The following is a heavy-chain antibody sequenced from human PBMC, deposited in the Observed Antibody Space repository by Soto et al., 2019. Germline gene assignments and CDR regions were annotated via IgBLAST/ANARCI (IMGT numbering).Heavy chain of an antibody. CDR2: ISSSSSYI. V-gene: IGHV3-21*01. Sequence: GGSLRLSCAASGFTFSSYSMNWFRQAPGKGLEWVSSISSSSSYIYYADSVKGRFTISRDNAKNSLYLQMNSLRAEDTAVYYCARYEQQQLVNCDYWGQGTLVTVSS. J-gene: IGHJ4*02. CDR3: ARYEQQQLVNCDY. D-gene: IGHD6-13*01. CDR1: GFTFSSYS.